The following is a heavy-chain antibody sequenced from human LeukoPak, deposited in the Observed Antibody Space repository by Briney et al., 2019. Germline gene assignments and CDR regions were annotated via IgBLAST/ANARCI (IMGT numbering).Heavy chain of an antibody. D-gene: IGHD4-11*01. Sequence: PGGSLRLSCAASGFTFSNYEMNWVRQAPGRGLEWVSYISSSGSTIYYADSVKGRFTISRDNAKNSLYLQMNSLRAEDTAAYYCPARGYSDYGDAFDIWGQGTMVTVSS. J-gene: IGHJ3*02. CDR3: PARGYSDYGDAFDI. V-gene: IGHV3-48*03. CDR1: GFTFSNYE. CDR2: ISSSGSTI.